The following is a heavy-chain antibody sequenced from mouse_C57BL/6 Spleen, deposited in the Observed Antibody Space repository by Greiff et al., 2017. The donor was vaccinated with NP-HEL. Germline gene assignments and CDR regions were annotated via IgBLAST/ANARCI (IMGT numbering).Heavy chain of an antibody. Sequence: QVHVKQSGAELVRPGTSVKLSCKASGYTFTSYWMHWVKQRPGQGLEWIGVIDPSDSYTNYNQKFKGKATLTVDTSSSTAYMQLSSLTSEDSAVYYCARSGITTVADYWGQGTTLTVSS. D-gene: IGHD1-1*01. CDR2: IDPSDSYT. CDR3: ARSGITTVADY. J-gene: IGHJ2*01. CDR1: GYTFTSYW. V-gene: IGHV1-59*01.